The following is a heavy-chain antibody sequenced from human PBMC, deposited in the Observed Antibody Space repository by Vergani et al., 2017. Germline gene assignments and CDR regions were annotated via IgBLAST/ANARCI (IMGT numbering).Heavy chain of an antibody. Sequence: EVQLVESGGGLVQPGRSLRLSCAASGFTFDDYAMHWVRQAPGKGLEWVSGISWNSGSIGYADSVKGRFTISRDNAKNSLYLQMNSLRAEDTALYYCAKEGVHYYDSSGYYDYWGQGTLVTVSS. D-gene: IGHD3-22*01. CDR1: GFTFDDYA. CDR3: AKEGVHYYDSSGYYDY. V-gene: IGHV3-9*01. J-gene: IGHJ4*02. CDR2: ISWNSGSI.